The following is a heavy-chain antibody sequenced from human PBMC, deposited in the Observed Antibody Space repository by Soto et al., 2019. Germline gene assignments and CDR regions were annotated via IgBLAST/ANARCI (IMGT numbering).Heavy chain of an antibody. D-gene: IGHD2-2*01. CDR3: AHRRSSRGVSWFDT. V-gene: IGHV2-5*02. CDR2: IYWDDDK. J-gene: IGHJ5*02. CDR1: GFSLSTTGVG. Sequence: QITLKESGPTLVKPTQTLTLTCTFSGFSLSTTGVGVGRIRQPPGKALEWLALIYWDDDKRYSPSLKNRLTSTKDTSKNLLVLKMTTLDTVDTATYYYAHRRSSRGVSWFDTWGQVTLVTVSS.